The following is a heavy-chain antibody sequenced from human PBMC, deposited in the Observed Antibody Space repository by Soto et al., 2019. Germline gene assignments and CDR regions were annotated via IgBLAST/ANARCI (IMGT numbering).Heavy chain of an antibody. Sequence: SGPTLVNPTQTLTLTCVFSGFSLNTGGVTVGWIRQPPGKALEWVALIYWDDGKRYSPSLKSRLTITKETSRNQVVLTMTNVDPEDTAAYFCAHSPAPRVYFQHWGEGTLVTVSS. CDR2: IYWDDGK. CDR1: GFSLNTGGVT. CDR3: AHSPAPRVYFQH. D-gene: IGHD3-10*01. V-gene: IGHV2-5*02. J-gene: IGHJ1*01.